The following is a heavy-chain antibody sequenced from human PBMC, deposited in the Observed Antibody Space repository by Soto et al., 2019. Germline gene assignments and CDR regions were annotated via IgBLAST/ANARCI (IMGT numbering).Heavy chain of an antibody. CDR2: INAGNGNT. CDR1: GYTFTSYA. Sequence: QVQLVQSGAEVKKPGASVKVSCKASGYTFTSYAMHWVRQAPGQRLEWMGWINAGNGNTKYPQKFQGRVTITRDTSASTAYMELSSLRSEDTAVYYCARDGVGIAARPWDYWGQGTLVTVSS. V-gene: IGHV1-3*01. J-gene: IGHJ4*02. CDR3: ARDGVGIAARPWDY. D-gene: IGHD6-6*01.